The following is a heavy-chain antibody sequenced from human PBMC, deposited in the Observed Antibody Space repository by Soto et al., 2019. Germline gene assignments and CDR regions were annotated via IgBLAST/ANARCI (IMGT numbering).Heavy chain of an antibody. CDR1: GFSLSTSGMC. CDR3: ARISPVVAATPGYYYYYMDV. D-gene: IGHD2-15*01. V-gene: IGHV2-70*11. CDR2: IDWDDDK. Sequence: SGPTLVNPTQTLTLTCTFSGFSLSTSGMCVSWIRQPPGKALEWLARIDWDDDKYYSTSLKTRLTISKDTSKNQVVLTMTNMDPVDTATYYCARISPVVAATPGYYYYYMDVWGKGTTVTVSS. J-gene: IGHJ6*03.